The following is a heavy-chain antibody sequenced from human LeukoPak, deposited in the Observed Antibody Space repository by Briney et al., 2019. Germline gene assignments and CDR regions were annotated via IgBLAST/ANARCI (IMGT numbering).Heavy chain of an antibody. J-gene: IGHJ4*02. CDR2: ISSSGSTI. CDR1: GFTFSDYY. D-gene: IGHD6-13*01. Sequence: GGSLRLSCAASGFTFSDYYMSWIRQAPGKGLEWVSYISSSGSTIYYADSVKGRFTISRDNAKNSLYLQMNSLRAEDTAVYYCARDLEAAAGTNPFDYWGQGTLVTVSS. V-gene: IGHV3-11*04. CDR3: ARDLEAAAGTNPFDY.